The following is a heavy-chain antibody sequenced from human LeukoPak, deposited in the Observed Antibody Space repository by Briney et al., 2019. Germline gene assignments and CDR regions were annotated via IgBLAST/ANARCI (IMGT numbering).Heavy chain of an antibody. CDR3: ATGHMVRGVYYYYYGMDV. J-gene: IGHJ6*04. D-gene: IGHD3-10*01. CDR1: GFTFSSYA. CDR2: INSDGSST. Sequence: GGSLRLSCAASGFTFSSYAMSWVRQAPGKGLVWVSRINSDGSSTSYADSVKGRFTISRDNAKNTLYLQMNSLRAEDTAVYYCATGHMVRGVYYYYYGMDVWGKGTTVTVSS. V-gene: IGHV3-74*01.